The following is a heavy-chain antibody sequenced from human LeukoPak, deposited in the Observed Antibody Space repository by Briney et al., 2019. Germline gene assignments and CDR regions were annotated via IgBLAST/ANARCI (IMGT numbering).Heavy chain of an antibody. J-gene: IGHJ4*02. V-gene: IGHV4-59*01. CDR2: IYYSGST. D-gene: IGHD6-13*01. Sequence: SETLSLTCTVSGVSISSYYWSWIRQPPGKGLEWIGYIYYSGSTNYNPSLKSRVTISVDTSKNQFSLKLSSVTAADTAVYYCASSSSGTGYWGQGTLVTVSS. CDR3: ASSSSGTGY. CDR1: GVSISSYY.